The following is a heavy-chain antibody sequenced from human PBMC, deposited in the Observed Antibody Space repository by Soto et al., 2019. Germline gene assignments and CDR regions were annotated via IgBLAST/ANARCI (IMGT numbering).Heavy chain of an antibody. CDR1: GYTFTSYA. V-gene: IGHV1-3*01. CDR2: INAGNGNT. J-gene: IGHJ3*01. CDR3: ARATIFGVVSP. Sequence: QVQLVQSGAEVKKPGASVKVSCKASGYTFTSYAMHWVRQAPGQRLEWMGWINAGNGNTKYSQKFQGRVTITRDTSASTAYMELSSLRSEDPAVYYCARATIFGVVSPWGQGTMVTVSS. D-gene: IGHD3-3*01.